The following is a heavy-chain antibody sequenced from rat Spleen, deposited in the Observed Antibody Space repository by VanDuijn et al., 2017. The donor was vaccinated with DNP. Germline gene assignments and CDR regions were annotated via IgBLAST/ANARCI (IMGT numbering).Heavy chain of an antibody. Sequence: EVKLVESGGGLVQPGRSLKLSCAASGFNFNDYWMGWVRQAPKRGLEWVASISATGGSTSYRDSVKGRFTISRDNARSTLYLQMDSLQTEDTATYYCATGVYGGYSDYWGQGVMVTVSS. D-gene: IGHD1-11*01. CDR1: GFNFNDYW. CDR2: ISATGGST. CDR3: ATGVYGGYSDY. V-gene: IGHV5-19*01. J-gene: IGHJ2*01.